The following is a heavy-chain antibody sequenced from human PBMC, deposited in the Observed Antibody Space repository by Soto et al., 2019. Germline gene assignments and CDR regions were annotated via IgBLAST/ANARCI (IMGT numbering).Heavy chain of an antibody. CDR2: IYYSGYT. Sequence: ASETLSLTCTVSGDSIRSYYWSWIRQPPGKGLEWIGYIYYSGYTSYNPSLKSRVTISVDTSXXXXXXXXXXXXXXXXAVYYCARCFSGNYPSRPEEQYYFDSWGQGTLVTVSS. D-gene: IGHD1-26*01. CDR3: ARCFSGNYPSRPEEQYYFDS. CDR1: GDSIRSYY. J-gene: IGHJ4*02. V-gene: IGHV4-59*01.